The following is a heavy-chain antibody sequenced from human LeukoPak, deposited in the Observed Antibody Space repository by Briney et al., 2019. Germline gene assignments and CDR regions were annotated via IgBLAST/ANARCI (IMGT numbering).Heavy chain of an antibody. CDR1: GFTFSTFA. V-gene: IGHV3-23*01. D-gene: IGHD3-22*01. CDR2: IFPSGGEI. CDR3: ARDRPDSSGYYGLGY. J-gene: IGHJ4*02. Sequence: GGSLRLSCAASGFTFSTFATIWVRQPPGKGLEWVSSIFPSGGEIHYADSVKGRFTISRDNSKNTLYLQMNSLRAEDTAVYYCARDRPDSSGYYGLGYWGQGTLVTVSS.